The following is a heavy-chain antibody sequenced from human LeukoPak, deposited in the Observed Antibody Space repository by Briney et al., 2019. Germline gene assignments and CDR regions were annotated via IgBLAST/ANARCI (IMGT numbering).Heavy chain of an antibody. J-gene: IGHJ4*02. D-gene: IGHD3-16*01. Sequence: SETLSLTCTVSGGSISNYYWSWIRQPPGKGLEWIGYIYYSGSTNYNPSLKSRVTISVDTFKNQFSLKLTSVTAADTAVYYCARLTSVALWGPGTLVTVSS. CDR1: GGSISNYY. CDR3: ARLTSVAL. CDR2: IYYSGST. V-gene: IGHV4-59*08.